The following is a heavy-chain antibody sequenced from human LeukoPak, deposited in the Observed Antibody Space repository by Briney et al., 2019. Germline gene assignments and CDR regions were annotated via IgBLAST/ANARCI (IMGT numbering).Heavy chain of an antibody. CDR3: ARGSRDSGYDNYYYMDV. CDR2: INAGNGNA. Sequence: ASVKVSCKASGYTFTSYAMHWVRQAPGQRLEWMGWINAGNGNAKYSQEFQGRVTITRDTSASTAYMELSSLRSEDMAVYYCARGSRDSGYDNYYYMDVWGKGTTVTVSS. V-gene: IGHV1-3*03. D-gene: IGHD5-12*01. J-gene: IGHJ6*03. CDR1: GYTFTSYA.